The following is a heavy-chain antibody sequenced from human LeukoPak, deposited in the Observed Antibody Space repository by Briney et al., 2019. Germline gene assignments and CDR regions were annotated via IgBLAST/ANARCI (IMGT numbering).Heavy chain of an antibody. CDR1: GFTFSSYW. D-gene: IGHD5-24*01. CDR3: ARGRWSDY. Sequence: GGSLRLSCAASGFTFSSYWMSWVRQAPGKGLEWVANIKEDGTEKNYVDSVKGRFTISRDNVKKSLYLEMNSLRVEDTAVYYCARGRWSDYWGQGTQVTVSS. J-gene: IGHJ4*02. V-gene: IGHV3-7*01. CDR2: IKEDGTEK.